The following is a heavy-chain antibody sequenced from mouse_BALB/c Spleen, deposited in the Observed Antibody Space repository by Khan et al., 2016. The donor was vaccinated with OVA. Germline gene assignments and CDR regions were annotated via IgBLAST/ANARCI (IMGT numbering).Heavy chain of an antibody. J-gene: IGHJ4*01. Sequence: EVQLVESGPGLVKPSQSLSLTCTVTGYSFTSDYAWNWIRQFPGNKLEWMGYISYSGSTSYNPYLKSQISITRDTSKNQFFLQLNSVTTDDTATCDCARDGSRYNYAMDYWGQGTAVTVSS. V-gene: IGHV3-2*02. D-gene: IGHD2-3*01. CDR2: ISYSGST. CDR1: GYSFTSDYA. CDR3: ARDGSRYNYAMDY.